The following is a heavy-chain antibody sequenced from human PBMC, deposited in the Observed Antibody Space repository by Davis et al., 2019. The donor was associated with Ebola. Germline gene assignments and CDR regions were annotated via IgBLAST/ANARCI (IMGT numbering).Heavy chain of an antibody. CDR2: IYYSGST. Sequence: SETLSLTCTVSGGSISSGGYYWSWIRQHPGKGLEWIGYIYYSGSTYYNPSLKSRVTISVDTSKNQFSLKLSSVTAADTAVYYCARGELRFLEWLYTQGWFDPWGQGTLVTVSS. V-gene: IGHV4-31*03. D-gene: IGHD3-3*01. CDR1: GGSISSGGYY. J-gene: IGHJ5*02. CDR3: ARGELRFLEWLYTQGWFDP.